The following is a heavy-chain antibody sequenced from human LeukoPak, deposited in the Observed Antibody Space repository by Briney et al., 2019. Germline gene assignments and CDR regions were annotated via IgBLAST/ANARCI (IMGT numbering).Heavy chain of an antibody. D-gene: IGHD3-3*01. J-gene: IGHJ4*02. Sequence: SETLSLTCTVSGGSIGTYYWSWIRQSPGKGLEWIGYISYSGSTDYNPSLEGRVTISVDTSINQFSLKLSSVTAADTAVYYCARRDYDFWSGYYPFDYWGQGTLVTVSS. CDR1: GGSIGTYY. CDR3: ARRDYDFWSGYYPFDY. V-gene: IGHV4-59*12. CDR2: ISYSGST.